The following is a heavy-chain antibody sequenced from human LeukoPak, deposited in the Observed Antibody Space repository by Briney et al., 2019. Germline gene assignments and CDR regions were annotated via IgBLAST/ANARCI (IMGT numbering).Heavy chain of an antibody. V-gene: IGHV4-38-2*02. CDR1: GYSTSSGYY. CDR3: ARNSNSRLDY. D-gene: IGHD4-11*01. CDR2: IYHSGST. J-gene: IGHJ4*02. Sequence: SETLSLTCTVSGYSTSSGYYWGWIRQPPGKGLEWIGSIYHSGSTYYNPSLKSRVAISVDTSKNQFSLKLSSVTAADTAVYYCARNSNSRLDYWGQGTLVTVSS.